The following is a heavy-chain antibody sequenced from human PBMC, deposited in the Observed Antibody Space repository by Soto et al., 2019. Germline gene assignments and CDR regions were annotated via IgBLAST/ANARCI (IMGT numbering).Heavy chain of an antibody. D-gene: IGHD2-2*01. CDR2: INHSGST. Sequence: SETLSLTCAVYGGSFSGYYWSWIRQPPGKGLEWIGEINHSGSTNYNPSLKSRVTISVDTSKNQFSLKLSSVTAADTAVYYCARGIQQDIVVVPAAMGPRNFDYWGQGTLVTSPQ. J-gene: IGHJ4*02. V-gene: IGHV4-34*01. CDR1: GGSFSGYY. CDR3: ARGIQQDIVVVPAAMGPRNFDY.